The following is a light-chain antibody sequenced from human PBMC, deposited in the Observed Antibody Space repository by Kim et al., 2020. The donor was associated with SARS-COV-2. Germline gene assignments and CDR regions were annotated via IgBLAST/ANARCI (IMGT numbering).Light chain of an antibody. CDR2: GAS. CDR1: QSVNSDY. V-gene: IGKV3-20*01. Sequence: EIVLTQSPGTLSLSPGERATLSCRASQSVNSDYLAWYQQIPGQPPRLLIFGASSRATGIPDRFSGSGSGTYFTLAISRLEPEDFAVYYCQLYGSSPLMYTFGQGTKLEI. J-gene: IGKJ2*01. CDR3: QLYGSSPLMYT.